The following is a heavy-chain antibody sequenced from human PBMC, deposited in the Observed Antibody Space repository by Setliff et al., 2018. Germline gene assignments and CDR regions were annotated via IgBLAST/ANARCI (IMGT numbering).Heavy chain of an antibody. Sequence: SETLSLTCTVSGGSISSYYWSWIRQPPGKGLEWIAYIHNNGRIKYNPALKSRVTISLDTSKNQFSLNLNSATAADTAVYYCVREGVDSRSSTDYRYYMDVWGKGTTVTSP. J-gene: IGHJ6*03. CDR2: IHNNGRI. D-gene: IGHD3-22*01. CDR1: GGSISSYY. V-gene: IGHV4-4*08. CDR3: VREGVDSRSSTDYRYYMDV.